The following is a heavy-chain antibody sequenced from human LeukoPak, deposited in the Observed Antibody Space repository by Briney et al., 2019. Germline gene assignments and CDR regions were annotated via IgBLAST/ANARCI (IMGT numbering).Heavy chain of an antibody. CDR1: GFTFSDYS. J-gene: IGHJ5*02. V-gene: IGHV3-30*02. D-gene: IGHD3-10*01. Sequence: TGGSLRLSCAASGFTFSDYSMHWVRQAPGKGLNWVAFIRYDGNNKYYADSVKGRFTISRDNSKNTLYLQMNSLRAEDTAVYYCATLWFGELLTAYNWFDPWGQGTLVTVSS. CDR3: ATLWFGELLTAYNWFDP. CDR2: IRYDGNNK.